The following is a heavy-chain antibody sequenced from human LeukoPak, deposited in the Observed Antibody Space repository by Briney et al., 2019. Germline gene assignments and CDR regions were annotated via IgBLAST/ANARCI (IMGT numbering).Heavy chain of an antibody. CDR1: GFTFSSYS. CDR2: ISSSSSYI. V-gene: IGHV3-21*01. Sequence: GGSLRLSCAASGFTFSSYSMNWVRQPPGKGLEWVSSISSSSSYIYYAASVKGRFTISRDNAKNSLYLQMNSLRAEDTAVYYCARDVYGERYFDYWGQGTLVTVSS. D-gene: IGHD4-17*01. CDR3: ARDVYGERYFDY. J-gene: IGHJ4*02.